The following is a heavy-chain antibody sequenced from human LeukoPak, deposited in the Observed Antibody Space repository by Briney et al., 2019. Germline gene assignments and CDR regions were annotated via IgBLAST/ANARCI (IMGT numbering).Heavy chain of an antibody. V-gene: IGHV1-2*02. CDR2: INPNSGGT. Sequence: ASVKVSCKASGYTFTGYYMHWVRQAPGQGLEWMGWINPNSGGTNYAQKFQGRVTITRDTSISTAYMELSRLRSDDTAVYYCAREGGDGIVGALRGYMDVWGKGTTVTVSS. CDR3: AREGGDGIVGALRGYMDV. J-gene: IGHJ6*03. CDR1: GYTFTGYY. D-gene: IGHD1-26*01.